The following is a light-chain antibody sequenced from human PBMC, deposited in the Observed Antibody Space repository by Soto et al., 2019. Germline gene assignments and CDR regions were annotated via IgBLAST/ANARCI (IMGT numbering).Light chain of an antibody. V-gene: IGKV3-20*01. J-gene: IGKJ5*01. CDR3: QQYGSSPIT. CDR2: GAS. Sequence: EIVMTQSPATLSVSPGERATLSFMSSQSVSSSYLAWYQQKPGQAPRLLIYGASSRATGIPDRFSGSGSGTDFTLTISRLEPEDFAVYYCQQYGSSPITFGQGTRLEIK. CDR1: QSVSSSY.